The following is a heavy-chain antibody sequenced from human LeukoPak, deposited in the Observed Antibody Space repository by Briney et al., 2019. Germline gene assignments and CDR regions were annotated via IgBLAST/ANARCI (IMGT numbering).Heavy chain of an antibody. J-gene: IGHJ4*02. Sequence: GGSLRLSCAASGFTFSDYYMSWIRQAPGKGLEWVSYISSSGSTIYYADSVKGRFTISRDNSKNTLYLQMNSLRAEDTAVYYCAKDRQRVRGTFDYWGQGTLVTVSS. CDR1: GFTFSDYY. D-gene: IGHD3-10*01. CDR3: AKDRQRVRGTFDY. V-gene: IGHV3-11*04. CDR2: ISSSGSTI.